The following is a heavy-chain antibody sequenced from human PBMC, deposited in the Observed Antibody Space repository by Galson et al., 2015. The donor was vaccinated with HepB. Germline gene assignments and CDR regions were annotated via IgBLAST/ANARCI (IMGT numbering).Heavy chain of an antibody. CDR2: IIPILGIA. V-gene: IGHV1-69*04. CDR3: ARGGMATIIEY. CDR1: GGTFSSYA. D-gene: IGHD5-24*01. J-gene: IGHJ4*02. Sequence: SVKVSCKASGGTFSSYAISWVRQAPGQGLEWMGRIIPILGIANYAQKFQGRVTITADKSTSTAYMELSSLRSEDTAVYYCARGGMATIIEYWGQGTLVTVSS.